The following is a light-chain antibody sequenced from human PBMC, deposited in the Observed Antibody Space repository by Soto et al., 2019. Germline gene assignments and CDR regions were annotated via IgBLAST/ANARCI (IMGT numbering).Light chain of an antibody. J-gene: IGKJ2*01. CDR3: QQSDASPLT. Sequence: DIQMTQSPTTLSASVGDRAVITCRADQNVRNWLAWFQQKPGEAPKLLIYKASRLESGVSSRFSGSGYGTDFSLTITNMVPGDSATYFCQQSDASPLTFGQGTKLEIK. CDR2: KAS. V-gene: IGKV1-5*03. CDR1: QNVRNW.